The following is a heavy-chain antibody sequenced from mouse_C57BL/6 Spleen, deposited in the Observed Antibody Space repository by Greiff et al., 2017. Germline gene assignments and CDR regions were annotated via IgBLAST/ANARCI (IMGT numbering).Heavy chain of an antibody. CDR3: ARDDSSCAY. CDR2: IDPSDSET. CDR1: GYTFTSYW. Sequence: QVQLQQPGAELVRPGSSVKLSCKASGYTFTSYWMHWVKQRPIPGLEWIGNIDPSDSETHYNQKFKDKATLTVDKSSSTAYMQLSSLTSEDSAVYYCARDDSSCAYWGQGTLVTVSA. V-gene: IGHV1-52*01. D-gene: IGHD2-4*01. J-gene: IGHJ3*01.